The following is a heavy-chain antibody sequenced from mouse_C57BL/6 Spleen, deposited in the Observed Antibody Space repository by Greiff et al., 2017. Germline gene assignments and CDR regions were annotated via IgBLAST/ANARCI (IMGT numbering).Heavy chain of an antibody. J-gene: IGHJ3*01. Sequence: QVQLQQPGAELVKPGASVKVSCKASGYTFTSYWMHWVKQRPGQGLEWIGRIHPADSDTNYNQKFKGKATLTVEKSSSTAYMQLSSLTSDDSAVYYCAIARLRRKWVFAYWSQVTLVTVSA. CDR3: AIARLRRKWVFAY. D-gene: IGHD2-4*01. CDR1: GYTFTSYW. V-gene: IGHV1-74*01. CDR2: IHPADSDT.